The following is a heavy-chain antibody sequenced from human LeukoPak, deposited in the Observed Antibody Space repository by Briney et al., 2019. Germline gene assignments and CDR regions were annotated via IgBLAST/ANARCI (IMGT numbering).Heavy chain of an antibody. V-gene: IGHV4-59*01. CDR2: IYYSGST. J-gene: IGHJ3*02. CDR1: GFSISSYY. Sequence: KPSETLSLTCTGSGFSISSYYWSWIRPPPGKGLEWIGYIYYSGSTNYNPSLKSRVTISVDTSKNQFSLKLSSVTAADTAVYYCARVGQLLWFGELSLAFDIWGQGTMVTVSS. D-gene: IGHD3-10*01. CDR3: ARVGQLLWFGELSLAFDI.